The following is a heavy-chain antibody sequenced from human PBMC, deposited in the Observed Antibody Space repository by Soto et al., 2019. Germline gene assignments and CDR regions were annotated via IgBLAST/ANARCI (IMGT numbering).Heavy chain of an antibody. CDR2: MNPNSGNT. J-gene: IGHJ6*02. CDR1: GYTFTSYD. V-gene: IGHV1-8*01. Sequence: ASVKVSCKASGYTFTSYDINWVRQATGQGLEWMGWMNPNSGNTGYAQKFQGRVTMTRNTSISTAYMELSSLRSEDTAVYYCARVGYYYDRSGYYSDGMDVWGQGTTVTVYS. CDR3: ARVGYYYDRSGYYSDGMDV. D-gene: IGHD3-22*01.